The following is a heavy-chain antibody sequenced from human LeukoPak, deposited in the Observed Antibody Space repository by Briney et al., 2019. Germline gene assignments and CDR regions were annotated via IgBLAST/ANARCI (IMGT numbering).Heavy chain of an antibody. CDR2: IYHSGST. D-gene: IGHD6-6*01. J-gene: IGHJ6*03. V-gene: IGHV4-30-2*01. Sequence: PSQTLSLTCAVSGGSISSGGYSWSWIRQPPGKGLEWIGYIYHSGSTNYNPSLKSRVTISVDTSKNQFSLKLSSVTAADTAVYYCARVGSSSSPRRIYYYYYYMDVWGKGTTVTVSS. CDR3: ARVGSSSSPRRIYYYYYYMDV. CDR1: GGSISSGGYS.